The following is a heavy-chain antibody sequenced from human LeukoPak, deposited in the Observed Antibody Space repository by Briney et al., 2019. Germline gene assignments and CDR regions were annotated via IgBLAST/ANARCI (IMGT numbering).Heavy chain of an antibody. J-gene: IGHJ4*02. D-gene: IGHD2-15*01. CDR2: IYHSGST. Sequence: SGTLSLTCAVSGGSISSSNWWSWVRQPPGKGLEWIGEIYHSGSTNYNPSLKSRVTISVDKSKNQFSLKLSSVTAADTAVYYCARERGYCSGGSCSAHDYWGQGTLVTVSS. V-gene: IGHV4-4*02. CDR1: GGSISSSNW. CDR3: ARERGYCSGGSCSAHDY.